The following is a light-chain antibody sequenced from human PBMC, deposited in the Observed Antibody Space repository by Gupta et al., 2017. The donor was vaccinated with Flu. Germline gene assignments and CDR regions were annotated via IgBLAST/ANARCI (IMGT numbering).Light chain of an antibody. CDR3: TSYTSSGTFFV. V-gene: IGLV2-14*01. CDR1: SSDVGGYNY. CDR2: EVS. Sequence: QSALTQPASVSGSPGQSITISCTGTSSDVGGYNYVSWYQQHPDKAPKLILFEVSNRPSGVSNRFSGSKSGNTASLTISGLQAEDEADYYCTSYTSSGTFFVVGTGTKVTVL. J-gene: IGLJ1*01.